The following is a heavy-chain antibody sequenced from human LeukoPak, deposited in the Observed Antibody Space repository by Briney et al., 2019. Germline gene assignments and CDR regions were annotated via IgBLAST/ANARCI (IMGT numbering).Heavy chain of an antibody. J-gene: IGHJ6*03. V-gene: IGHV1-8*01. Sequence: GASVKVSCKASGYTFISYDINWVRQVTGQGPEWMGWMNPNSGNTGYAQKFQGRVTITRNTSISTAFMELSSLRSEDTAVYYCARRAVGNSYYYSMDVWGKGTTVTVSS. CDR1: GYTFISYD. D-gene: IGHD6-19*01. CDR2: MNPNSGNT. CDR3: ARRAVGNSYYYSMDV.